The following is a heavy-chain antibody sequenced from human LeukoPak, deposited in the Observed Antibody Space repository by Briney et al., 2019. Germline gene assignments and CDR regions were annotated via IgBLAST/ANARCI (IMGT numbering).Heavy chain of an antibody. J-gene: IGHJ3*02. CDR3: ARGGGSSSGNSFDI. CDR2: IYSRGST. CDR1: GDSISGYY. Sequence: SETLSLTCNVSGDSISGYYWSWIRQPAGKGLQWIGRIYSRGSTNCNPSLKSPVTMSVKTSNNQFSLRLSGVTAADTAVYYCARGGGSSSGNSFDIWGQGTMVTVSP. D-gene: IGHD6-6*01. V-gene: IGHV4-4*07.